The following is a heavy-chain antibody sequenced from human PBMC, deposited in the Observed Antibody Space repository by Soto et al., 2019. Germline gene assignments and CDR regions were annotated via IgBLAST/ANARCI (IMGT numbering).Heavy chain of an antibody. V-gene: IGHV3-23*01. CDR2: TSGSGGTT. Sequence: EVQLLESGGGLVQPGGSLRLSCAASGFTFTSYAMSWVRQAPGKGLEWVSSTSGSGGTTYYTDSVKGRFTMSRDNSKNTLYLQMNSLRAEDTAVYYCAKDRGKFGSGSFELWGQGTLVTVSS. CDR1: GFTFTSYA. J-gene: IGHJ5*02. D-gene: IGHD3-10*01. CDR3: AKDRGKFGSGSFEL.